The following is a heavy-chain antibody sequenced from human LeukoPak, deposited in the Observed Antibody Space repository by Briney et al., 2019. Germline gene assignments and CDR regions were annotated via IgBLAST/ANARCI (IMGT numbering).Heavy chain of an antibody. CDR3: ARGLGYSYGFTYYYYGMDV. V-gene: IGHV4-61*01. J-gene: IGHJ6*02. CDR2: IYYSGST. CDR1: GGSVSSGSYY. Sequence: SETLSLTCTVSGGSVSSGSYYWSWIRQPPGKGLEWIGYIYYSGSTNYNPSLKSRVTISVDTSKNQFSLKLSSVTAADTAVYYCARGLGYSYGFTYYYYGMDVWGQGTTVTVPS. D-gene: IGHD5-18*01.